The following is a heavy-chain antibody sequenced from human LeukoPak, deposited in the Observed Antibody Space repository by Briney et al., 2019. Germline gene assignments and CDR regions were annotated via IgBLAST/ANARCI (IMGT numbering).Heavy chain of an antibody. CDR2: INAGNGNT. D-gene: IGHD2-2*01. CDR1: GYTFTSYY. CDR3: ARSQLLLEVGVYYYYGMDV. Sequence: ASVKVSCKASGYTFTSYYMHWVRQAPGQRLEWMGWINAGNGNTKYSQKFQGRVTIARDTSASTAYMELSSLRSEDTAVYYCARSQLLLEVGVYYYYGMDVWGQGTTVTVSS. J-gene: IGHJ6*02. V-gene: IGHV1-3*01.